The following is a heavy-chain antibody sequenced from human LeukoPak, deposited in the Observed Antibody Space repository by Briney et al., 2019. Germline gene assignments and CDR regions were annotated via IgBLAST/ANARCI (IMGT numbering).Heavy chain of an antibody. J-gene: IGHJ6*03. D-gene: IGHD3-3*01. V-gene: IGHV4-61*10. Sequence: SQTLSLTCTVSGGSISSETYYWTWVRQPAGKGLEWIGYIYYSGSTNYNPSLKSRVTISVDTSKNQFSLKLSSVTAADTAVYYCARGATIFGYMDVWGKGTTVTVSS. CDR3: ARGATIFGYMDV. CDR2: IYYSGST. CDR1: GGSISSETYY.